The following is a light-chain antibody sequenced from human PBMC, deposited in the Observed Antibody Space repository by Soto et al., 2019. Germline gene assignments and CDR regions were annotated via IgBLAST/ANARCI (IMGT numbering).Light chain of an antibody. CDR3: QHYHDYPWT. J-gene: IGKJ1*01. CDR1: QSISAW. CDR2: DAS. V-gene: IGKV1-5*01. Sequence: DIQMTHSPSTLSASVGDRVTITCRASQSISAWLAWYQQKPGEAPTLLIYDASSLESGVPSRFSGGGSETEFTLTISSLQPDDVATYYCQHYHDYPWTFAQGTK.